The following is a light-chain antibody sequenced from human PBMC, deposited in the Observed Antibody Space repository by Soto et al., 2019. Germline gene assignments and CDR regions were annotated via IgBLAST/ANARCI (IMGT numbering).Light chain of an antibody. J-gene: IGLJ1*01. V-gene: IGLV2-18*01. CDR1: STDFVGYNS. Sequence: QSALTQPPSVSGSPGQSVTISCTGTSTDFVGYNSVSWYQQPPGTAPKLMIYEVSKRPSGVPDRFSGSKSGNTASLTISGLQAADEADYYCSLYTSENAYVFGTGTKLTVL. CDR3: SLYTSENAYV. CDR2: EVS.